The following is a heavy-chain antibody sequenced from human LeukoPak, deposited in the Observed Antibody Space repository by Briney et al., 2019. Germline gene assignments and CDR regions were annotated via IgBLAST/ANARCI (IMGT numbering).Heavy chain of an antibody. V-gene: IGHV3-74*01. Sequence: PGGSLRLSCAASGFTFSSYWMHWVRQAPGKGLVWVSRINSDGSSTSYADSVKGRFIISRDNAKNTLYLQMNSLRAEDTAVYYCWSIRYYGMDVWGQGTTVTVSS. CDR3: WSIRYYGMDV. CDR1: GFTFSSYW. CDR2: INSDGSST. J-gene: IGHJ6*02.